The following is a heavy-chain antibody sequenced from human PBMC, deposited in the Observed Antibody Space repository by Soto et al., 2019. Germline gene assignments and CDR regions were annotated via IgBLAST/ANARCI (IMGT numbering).Heavy chain of an antibody. J-gene: IGHJ4*02. Sequence: GGSLRLSCSGSGFTFSHHSLYWVRQAPGKGLRYVSTISGNGGNTHYAASVRGRFTISRDNSKNTVFLQMGGLGVADSAVYYCVKVSGHCTGGSCFSYFDYWGQGALVTVSS. CDR3: VKVSGHCTGGSCFSYFDY. D-gene: IGHD2-15*01. CDR2: ISGNGGNT. CDR1: GFTFSHHS. V-gene: IGHV3-64D*06.